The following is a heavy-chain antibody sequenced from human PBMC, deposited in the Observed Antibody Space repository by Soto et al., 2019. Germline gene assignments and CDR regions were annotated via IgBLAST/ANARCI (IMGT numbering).Heavy chain of an antibody. V-gene: IGHV1-18*01. J-gene: IGHJ6*03. CDR2: ISGYNANS. Sequence: QVQLVQSGAEVKKPGSSVKVSCTASGYSFISYGISWVRQAPGQGLEWMGWISGYNANSNYAQRFPGRVTMTTDTSTSTAYMELRSLRSDDTAVYYCARSVRGHDYFYMDVWGKGTTVTVS. CDR3: ARSVRGHDYFYMDV. CDR1: GYSFISYG.